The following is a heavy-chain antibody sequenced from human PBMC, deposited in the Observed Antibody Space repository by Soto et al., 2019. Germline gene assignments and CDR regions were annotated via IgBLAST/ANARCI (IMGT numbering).Heavy chain of an antibody. V-gene: IGHV4-59*01. D-gene: IGHD1-20*01. CDR1: GGSISSYY. CDR3: AREPIRGNWFDP. Sequence: TLSLTCTVSGGSISSYYWSWIRQPPGKGLEWIGYIHYSGSTNYNPSLKSRVTISVDTSKNQFSLNLSSVTAADTAVYYCAREPIRGNWFDPWGQGTLVTVSS. CDR2: IHYSGST. J-gene: IGHJ5*02.